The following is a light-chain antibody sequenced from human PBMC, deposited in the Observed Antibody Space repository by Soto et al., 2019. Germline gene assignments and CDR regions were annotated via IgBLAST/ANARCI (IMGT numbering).Light chain of an antibody. CDR2: GAS. CDR1: KSDSSSY. V-gene: IGKV3-20*01. CDR3: HQYGSSPLYT. J-gene: IGKJ2*01. Sequence: EIVLTQSPGTLSLSPGESATLSCRSSKSDSSSYLAWYQQKPGQAPRLLIYGASSRATGIPDRFSGSGSGTDFTLTISRREPEDLAVYYCHQYGSSPLYTFGQGTKLEIK.